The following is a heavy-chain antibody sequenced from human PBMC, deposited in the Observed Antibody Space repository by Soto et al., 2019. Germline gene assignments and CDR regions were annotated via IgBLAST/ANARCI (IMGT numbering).Heavy chain of an antibody. V-gene: IGHV1-3*02. Sequence: ASVKVSCKASGYTFTSYAMHWVRQAPGQRREWMGWSNAGNGNTKYSQEFQGRVTITRDTSASTPYMELSSLRSEDMAVYYCAVYDILLMLYADTIAAATEFDYWGQGTLVTVSS. J-gene: IGHJ4*02. CDR1: GYTFTSYA. CDR2: SNAGNGNT. CDR3: AVYDILLMLYADTIAAATEFDY. D-gene: IGHD2-8*01.